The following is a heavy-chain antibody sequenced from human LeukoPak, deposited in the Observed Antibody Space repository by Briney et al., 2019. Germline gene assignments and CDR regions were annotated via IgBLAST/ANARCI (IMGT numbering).Heavy chain of an antibody. CDR2: MSGSGYTI. J-gene: IGHJ4*02. D-gene: IGHD2-15*01. Sequence: PGGSLRLSCVASGFIFSDYYMSWIRQAPGKGLEWVSYMSGSGYTIYYADSVKGRFTISRDNAKNSLYLQMNSLRAEDTAVYYCARDGGAATPRYFDYWGQGTLVTVSS. V-gene: IGHV3-11*04. CDR1: GFIFSDYY. CDR3: ARDGGAATPRYFDY.